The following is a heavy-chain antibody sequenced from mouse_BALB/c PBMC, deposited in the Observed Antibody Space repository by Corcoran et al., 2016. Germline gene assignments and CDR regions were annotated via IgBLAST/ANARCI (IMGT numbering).Heavy chain of an antibody. CDR3: ARGGYGSSYYAMDY. Sequence: QIQLVQSGPELKKPGETVKISCKASGYTFTNYGMNWVKQAPGKGLKWMGWINTYTGEPTYADDFKGRFAFSLETSASTAYLQINNLKNEDMATYFCARGGYGSSYYAMDYWGQGTSVTVSS. CDR1: GYTFTNYG. CDR2: INTYTGEP. D-gene: IGHD1-1*01. V-gene: IGHV9-1*02. J-gene: IGHJ4*01.